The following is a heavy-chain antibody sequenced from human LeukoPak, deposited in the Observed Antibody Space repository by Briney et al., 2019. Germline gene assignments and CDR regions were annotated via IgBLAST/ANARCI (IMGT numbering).Heavy chain of an antibody. CDR3: AKNAFDY. Sequence: PGGSLRLSCAASGFTFSSYGMHWVRQAPGKGLEWVAVISYDGSNKYYADSVKGRFTISRENSKNTLYLQMNSLRAEDTAVYYCAKNAFDYWGQRTLGTVSS. J-gene: IGHJ4*02. V-gene: IGHV3-30*18. CDR2: ISYDGSNK. CDR1: GFTFSSYG.